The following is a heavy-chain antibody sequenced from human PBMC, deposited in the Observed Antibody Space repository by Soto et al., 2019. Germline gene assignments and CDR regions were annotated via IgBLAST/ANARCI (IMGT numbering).Heavy chain of an antibody. J-gene: IGHJ4*02. D-gene: IGHD5-12*01. CDR2: IYRSGTT. V-gene: IGHV4-59*01. CDR1: GDSINTYY. CDR3: ARVQMATIYFDY. Sequence: QVQLQESGPGLVKPSETLSLTCTVSGDSINTYYWSWIRQPPGKGLEWIGHIYRSGTTRYNPSVESRVTISVDTSKNQFSLELSSVTAADTAVYYCARVQMATIYFDYWGQGILVTVSS.